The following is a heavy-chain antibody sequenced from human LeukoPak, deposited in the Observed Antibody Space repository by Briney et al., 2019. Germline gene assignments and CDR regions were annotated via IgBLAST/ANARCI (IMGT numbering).Heavy chain of an antibody. J-gene: IGHJ4*02. CDR1: GFTFSSYV. D-gene: IGHD1-1*01. Sequence: GGSLRLSCAASGFTFSSYVMSWVRQAPGKGLEWVSGIGGSGDNTLYADSVKGRFTISRDNSKNTLYLQMNSLRAEDTGVYYCAKDRSTGTATFDYWGQGTLVTVSS. CDR2: IGGSGDNT. CDR3: AKDRSTGTATFDY. V-gene: IGHV3-23*01.